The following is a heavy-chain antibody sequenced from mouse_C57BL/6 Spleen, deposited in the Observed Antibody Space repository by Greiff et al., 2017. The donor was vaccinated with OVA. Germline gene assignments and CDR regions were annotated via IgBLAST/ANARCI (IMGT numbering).Heavy chain of an antibody. V-gene: IGHV5-6*01. CDR1: GFTFSSYG. CDR3: ARQGGDGYSWFAY. J-gene: IGHJ3*01. Sequence: EVKLMESGGDLVKPGGSLKLSCAASGFTFSSYGMSWVRQTPDKRLEWVATISSGGSYTYYPDSVKGRFTISRDNAKNTLYLQMSSLKSEDTAMDYCARQGGDGYSWFAYWGQGTLVTVSA. CDR2: ISSGGSYT. D-gene: IGHD2-3*01.